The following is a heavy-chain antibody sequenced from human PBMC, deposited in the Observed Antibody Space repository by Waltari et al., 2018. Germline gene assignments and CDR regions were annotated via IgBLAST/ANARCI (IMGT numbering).Heavy chain of an antibody. Sequence: EVQLVESGGDLVQPGESLRLSCGISGFLFSKYAMGWVRQAPGWGLEWVSGISGEGENSYYADSVKVRFTISRDNSRNILYLQMNRLRADDTGVYYCAKDEGYAGKDGDLRHWGQGSLVSVSS. J-gene: IGHJ1*01. CDR2: ISGEGENS. CDR3: AKDEGYAGKDGDLRH. D-gene: IGHD2-2*01. V-gene: IGHV3-23*04. CDR1: GFLFSKYA.